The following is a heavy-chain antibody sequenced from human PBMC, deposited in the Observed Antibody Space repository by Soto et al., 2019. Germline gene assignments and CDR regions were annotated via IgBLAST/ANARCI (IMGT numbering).Heavy chain of an antibody. V-gene: IGHV1-18*01. D-gene: IGHD3-3*01. CDR3: ARGDFWSGYSGDAFDI. Sequence: ASVKVSCKASGYTFTSYGISWVRQAPGQGLVWMGWISAYNGNTNYAQRLQDRVTLTTDTSTSTAYMELRSLRSDDTAVYYCARGDFWSGYSGDAFDIWGKGKMVTVSS. CDR2: ISAYNGNT. J-gene: IGHJ3*02. CDR1: GYTFTSYG.